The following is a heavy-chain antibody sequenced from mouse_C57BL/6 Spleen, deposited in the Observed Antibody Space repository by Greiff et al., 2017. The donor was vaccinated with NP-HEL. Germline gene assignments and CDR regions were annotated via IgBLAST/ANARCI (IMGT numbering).Heavy chain of an antibody. J-gene: IGHJ4*01. D-gene: IGHD1-1*01. CDR3: ARLYYYGSSYGGDYYAMDY. CDR2: IYPGSGNT. Sequence: VQLQQSGAELVRPGASVKLSCKASGYTFTDYYINWVKQRPGQGLEWIARIYPGSGNTYYNEKFKGKATLTAEKSSSTAYMQLSSLTSEDSAVYFCARLYYYGSSYGGDYYAMDYWGQGTSVTVSS. V-gene: IGHV1-76*01. CDR1: GYTFTDYY.